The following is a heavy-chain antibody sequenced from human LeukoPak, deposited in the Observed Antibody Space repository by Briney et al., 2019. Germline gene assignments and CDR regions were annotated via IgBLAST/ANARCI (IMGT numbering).Heavy chain of an antibody. D-gene: IGHD3-10*01. V-gene: IGHV3-23*01. CDR2: ISGSGGST. CDR1: GFTFSSYA. CDR3: ARDRYTMVRGGNYYMDV. Sequence: GGSLRLSCAASGFTFSSYAMSWVRQAPGKGLEWVSAISGSGGSTYYADSVKGRFTISRDNSKNSLYLQMNSLRAEDTAVYYCARDRYTMVRGGNYYMDVWGKGTTVTVSS. J-gene: IGHJ6*03.